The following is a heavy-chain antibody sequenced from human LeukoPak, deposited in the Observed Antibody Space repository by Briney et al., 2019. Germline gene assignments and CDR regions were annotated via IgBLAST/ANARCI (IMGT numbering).Heavy chain of an antibody. CDR1: GYTFTGYY. J-gene: IGHJ4*02. Sequence: ASVKVSCKASGYTFTGYYMHWVRQAPGQGLEWMGWINPNSGGTNYAQKFQGRVTMTRDTSISTAYMELSRLGSDDTAVYYCARDLWDCSGGSCYSGFDYWGQGTLVTVSS. CDR3: ARDLWDCSGGSCYSGFDY. CDR2: INPNSGGT. D-gene: IGHD2-15*01. V-gene: IGHV1-2*02.